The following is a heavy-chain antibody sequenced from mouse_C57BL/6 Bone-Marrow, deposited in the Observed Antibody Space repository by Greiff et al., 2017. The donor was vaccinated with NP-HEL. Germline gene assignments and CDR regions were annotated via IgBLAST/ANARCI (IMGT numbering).Heavy chain of an antibody. Sequence: VQLQQPGAELVKPGASVKLSCKSSGYTFTSYWMHWVKQRPGQGLEWIGMIHPNSGSTKYNEKFKSKATLPVDKSSSTAYIQLSSLTSEDSSVYYCARRDSHYYAMDYWGQGTSVTFSA. J-gene: IGHJ4*01. CDR3: ARRDSHYYAMDY. CDR1: GYTFTSYW. V-gene: IGHV1-64*01. D-gene: IGHD3-3*01. CDR2: IHPNSGST.